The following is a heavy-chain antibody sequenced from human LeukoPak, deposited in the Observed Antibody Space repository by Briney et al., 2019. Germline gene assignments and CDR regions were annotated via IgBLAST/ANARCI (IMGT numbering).Heavy chain of an antibody. J-gene: IGHJ1*01. CDR3: ARGDIVVVPAAPDPAEYFQH. V-gene: IGHV4-30-2*01. D-gene: IGHD2-2*01. CDR2: IYHSGST. Sequence: SETLSLTCTVSGGSISSGGYYWSWIRQPPEKGLEWIGYIYHSGSTYYNPSLKSRVTISVDRSKNQFSLKLSSVTAADTAVYYCARGDIVVVPAAPDPAEYFQHWGQGTLVTVSS. CDR1: GGSISSGGYY.